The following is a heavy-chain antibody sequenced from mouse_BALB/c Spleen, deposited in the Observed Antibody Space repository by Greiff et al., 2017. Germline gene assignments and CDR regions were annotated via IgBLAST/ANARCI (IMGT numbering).Heavy chain of an antibody. V-gene: IGHV1S81*02. J-gene: IGHJ4*01. Sequence: VQLQQPGAELVKPGASVKLSCKASGYTFTSYYMYWVKQRPGQGLEWIGGINPSNGGTNFNEKFKSKATLTVDKSSSTAYMQLSSLTSEDSAVYYCTRSVFYYYGSSYGAMDYWGQGTSVTVSS. CDR1: GYTFTSYY. D-gene: IGHD1-1*01. CDR3: TRSVFYYYGSSYGAMDY. CDR2: INPSNGGT.